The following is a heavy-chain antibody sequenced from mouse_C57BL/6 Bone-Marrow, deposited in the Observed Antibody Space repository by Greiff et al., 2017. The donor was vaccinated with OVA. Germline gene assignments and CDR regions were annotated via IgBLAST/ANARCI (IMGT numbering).Heavy chain of an antibody. V-gene: IGHV5-2*01. D-gene: IGHD1-1*01. CDR2: INSDGGST. CDR1: EYEFPSHD. CDR3: ARHADYYGSSPWFAY. J-gene: IGHJ3*01. Sequence: EVKLMESGGGLVQPGESLKLSCESNEYEFPSHDMSWVRKTPEKRLELVAAINSDGGSTYYPDTMERRFIISRDNTKKTLYLQMSSLRSEDTALYYCARHADYYGSSPWFAYWGQGTLVTVSA.